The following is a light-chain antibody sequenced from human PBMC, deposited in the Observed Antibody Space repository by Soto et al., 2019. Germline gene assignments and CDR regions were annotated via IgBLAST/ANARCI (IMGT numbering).Light chain of an antibody. V-gene: IGKV3-20*01. CDR1: QSLSSSY. Sequence: ETVLTQSPGTLSLSPGERATLSCRASQSLSSSYLAWYQQKPGQAPRLLIYGASSRATGIPDRFSGSGSGTDFSLTISSLQPDDIATYYCQHYSSYSQTFGQGTKVDIK. CDR3: QHYSSYSQT. CDR2: GAS. J-gene: IGKJ1*01.